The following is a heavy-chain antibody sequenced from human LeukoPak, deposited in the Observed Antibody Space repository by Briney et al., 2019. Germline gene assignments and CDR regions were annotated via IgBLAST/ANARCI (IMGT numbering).Heavy chain of an antibody. Sequence: ASVKVSFKASGYTFTSYGISWVGQAPGQGLEWMGWISAYNGNTNYAQKLQGRVTMTTDTSTSTAYMELTRLRSDDTAVYYCASDLGVVVAADYFDYWGQGTLVTVSS. CDR1: GYTFTSYG. CDR3: ASDLGVVVAADYFDY. D-gene: IGHD2-15*01. CDR2: ISAYNGNT. J-gene: IGHJ4*02. V-gene: IGHV1-18*04.